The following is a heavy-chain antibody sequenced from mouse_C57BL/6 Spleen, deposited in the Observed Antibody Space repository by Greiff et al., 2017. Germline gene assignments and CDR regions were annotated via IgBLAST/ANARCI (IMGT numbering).Heavy chain of an antibody. J-gene: IGHJ4*01. CDR2: IDPETGGT. CDR1: GYTFTDYE. D-gene: IGHD2-4*01. V-gene: IGHV1-15*01. Sequence: QVHVKQSGAELVRPGASVTLSCKASGYTFTDYEMHWVKQTPVHGLEWIGAIDPETGGTAYNQKFKGKAILTADKSSSTAYMELRSLTSEDSAVYYCTRDDYEGYAMDYWGQGTSVTVSS. CDR3: TRDDYEGYAMDY.